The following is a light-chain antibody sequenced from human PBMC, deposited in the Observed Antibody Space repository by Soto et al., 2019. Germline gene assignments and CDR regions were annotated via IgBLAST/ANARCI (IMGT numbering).Light chain of an antibody. V-gene: IGKV3-20*01. J-gene: IGKJ1*01. CDR1: QSLASTS. CDR2: GAS. Sequence: EIVSTQSPGTLSLSPGETATLSCRASQSLASTSLAWYQQRLGQAPRLLIFGASNRATGIPDRFSGSGSGTNFTLSISRLEPEDFSVFYCQQSGSSPPTFGQGSKVDIK. CDR3: QQSGSSPPT.